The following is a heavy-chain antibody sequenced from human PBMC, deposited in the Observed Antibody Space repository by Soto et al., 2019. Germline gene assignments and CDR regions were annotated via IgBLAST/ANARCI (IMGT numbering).Heavy chain of an antibody. CDR2: ISGSGGST. CDR3: AKGLRGASSRYTSGSDFRHFYYYAMDV. Sequence: LRLSCAASGFTFSSYAMSWVRQAPGKGLEWVSAISGSGGSTYYADSVKGRFTISRDNSKNTLYLQMNSLRAEDTAVYYYAKGLRGASSRYTSGSDFRHFYYYAMDVWGQGTTVTVSS. V-gene: IGHV3-23*01. J-gene: IGHJ6*02. D-gene: IGHD3-22*01. CDR1: GFTFSSYA.